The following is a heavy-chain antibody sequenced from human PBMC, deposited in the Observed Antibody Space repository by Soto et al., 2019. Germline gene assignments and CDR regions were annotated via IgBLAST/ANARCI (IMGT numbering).Heavy chain of an antibody. V-gene: IGHV1-46*03. Sequence: ASVKVSCKASGYTFTSYYMHWVRQAPGQGLEWMGIINPSGGSTSYAQKFQDRVTMTRDTSTSTVYMELSSLRSEDTAVYYCARVPRGGPRNDYFKIMDVWGKGST. CDR3: ARVPRGGPRNDYFKIMDV. CDR1: GYTFTSYY. D-gene: IGHD1-1*01. J-gene: IGHJ6*03. CDR2: INPSGGST.